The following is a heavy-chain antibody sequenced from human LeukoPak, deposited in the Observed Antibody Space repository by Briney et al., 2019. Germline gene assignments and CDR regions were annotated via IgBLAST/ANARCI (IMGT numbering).Heavy chain of an antibody. CDR1: GYSFTSHW. J-gene: IGHJ4*02. CDR2: IDPSDSHT. V-gene: IGHV5-10-1*01. Sequence: GESLKISCKDSGYSFTSHWISWVRQMPGKRLEWMGRIDPSDSHTNYSPSFQGHVTISTDKSLSTVYLQWSSLKASDTAMYYCARLGSTYGFGFDFWGQGTLVTVSS. CDR3: ARLGSTYGFGFDF. D-gene: IGHD1-14*01.